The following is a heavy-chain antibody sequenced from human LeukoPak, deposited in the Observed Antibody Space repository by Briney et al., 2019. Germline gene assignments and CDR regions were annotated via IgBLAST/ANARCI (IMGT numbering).Heavy chain of an antibody. V-gene: IGHV4-59*12. CDR1: GDSISSYY. CDR3: ARWGIAAAGTFSDAFDI. CDR2: IYYSGST. J-gene: IGHJ3*02. Sequence: SETLSLTCTVSGDSISSYYWSWIRQPPGKGLEWIGYIYYSGSTNYNPSLESRLTISVDTSKNQFSLKLSSVTAADTAVYYCARWGIAAAGTFSDAFDIWGQGTMVTVSS. D-gene: IGHD6-13*01.